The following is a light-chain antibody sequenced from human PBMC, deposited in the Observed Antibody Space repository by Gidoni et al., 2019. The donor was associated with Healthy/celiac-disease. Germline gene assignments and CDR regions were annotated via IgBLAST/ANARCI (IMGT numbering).Light chain of an antibody. CDR2: DVS. CDR3: SSYTSSSTVV. CDR1: SSDVGGYNY. V-gene: IGLV2-14*01. J-gene: IGLJ2*01. Sequence: QSALPQPASVSVSPGQSITISCTGTSSDVGGYNYVSGYQQHPGKAPKLMIYDVSNRPSGVANRFSGSKSGNTASRTSAGLQAEDEADYYCSSYTSSSTVVFGGGTKLTVL.